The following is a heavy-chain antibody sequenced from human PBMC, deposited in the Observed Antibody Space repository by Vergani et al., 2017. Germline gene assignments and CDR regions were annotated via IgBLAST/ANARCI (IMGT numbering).Heavy chain of an antibody. J-gene: IGHJ5*01. Sequence: QLQLQESGPGLVKPSATLSLTCSVSGASIRSSNYYWGWIRQPPGKGLEWIASIYYSGSTYYNPSLKSRVTISVDTSKNQFSLKLSSVTAADTAVYFCARHPTVQWLVKVGCIESWGQGILVPVS. CDR3: ARHPTVQWLVKVGCIES. CDR2: IYYSGST. D-gene: IGHD6-19*01. V-gene: IGHV4-39*01. CDR1: GASIRSSNYY.